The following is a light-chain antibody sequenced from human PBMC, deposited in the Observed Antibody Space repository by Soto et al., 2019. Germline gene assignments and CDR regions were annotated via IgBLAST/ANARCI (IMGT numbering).Light chain of an antibody. J-gene: IGKJ4*01. CDR3: QNYNSAPLT. V-gene: IGKV1-27*01. CDR2: AAS. Sequence: DIQMTQSPSSLSASVGDRVTITCRASQGITSYIDWYQQKPGKVPKLLIYAASTLQSGVPSRFSGGGSGADFTVTISSLRPEDVATYYCQNYNSAPLTFGGGTKVDIK. CDR1: QGITSY.